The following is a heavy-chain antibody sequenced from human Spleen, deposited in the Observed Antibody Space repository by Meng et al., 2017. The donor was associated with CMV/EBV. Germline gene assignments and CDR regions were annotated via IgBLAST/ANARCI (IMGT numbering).Heavy chain of an antibody. CDR3: ARYVSSWSRRWFDP. V-gene: IGHV1-18*01. Sequence: QVHLGESGAEVKKPGALVKVSCKPSGYTFTSYGISWVRQAPGQGLEWMGWISAYNGNTNDAQKIQDRVTMTTDTSTSTAYMELRSLRSDDTAVYYCARYVSSWSRRWFDPWGQGTLVTVSS. CDR2: ISAYNGNT. J-gene: IGHJ5*02. CDR1: GYTFTSYG. D-gene: IGHD6-13*01.